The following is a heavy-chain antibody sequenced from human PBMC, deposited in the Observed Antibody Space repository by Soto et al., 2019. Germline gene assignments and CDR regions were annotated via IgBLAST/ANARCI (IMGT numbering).Heavy chain of an antibody. CDR2: ISYDGSNK. CDR1: GFTFSSYG. Sequence: QVQLVESGGGVVQPGRSLRLSCAASGFTFSSYGMHWVRQAPGKGLEWVAVISYDGSNKYYADSVKGRFTISRDNSKNTLDLQMNSLRAEDTAVYYCAKDGGERWLQLWGWYFDLWGRGTLVTVSS. V-gene: IGHV3-30*18. D-gene: IGHD5-12*01. CDR3: AKDGGERWLQLWGWYFDL. J-gene: IGHJ2*01.